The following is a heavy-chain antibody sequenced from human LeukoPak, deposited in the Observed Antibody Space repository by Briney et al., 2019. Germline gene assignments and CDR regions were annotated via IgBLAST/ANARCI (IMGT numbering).Heavy chain of an antibody. D-gene: IGHD3-3*01. CDR3: ARVSPFGVFFDY. V-gene: IGHV4-30-2*01. J-gene: IGHJ4*02. Sequence: SETLSLTCAVSGGSISSGGYSWSWIRQPPGKGLAWIGYIYHSGSTYYNPSLKSRVTISVDRSKNQFSLKLSSVTAADTAVYYCARVSPFGVFFDYWGQGALVTVSS. CDR2: IYHSGST. CDR1: GGSISSGGYS.